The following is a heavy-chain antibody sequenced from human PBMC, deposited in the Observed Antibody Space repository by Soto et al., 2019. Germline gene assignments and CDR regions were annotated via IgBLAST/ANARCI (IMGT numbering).Heavy chain of an antibody. V-gene: IGHV1-18*04. D-gene: IGHD3-3*01. J-gene: IGHJ6*02. Sequence: VKVSCKTSGSTFTSYGISWVRQAPGQGLEWMGWISAYNGNTNYAQKLQGRVTMTTDTSTSTAYMELRSLRSDDTAVYYCARVPITIFSVFFSPAGHCHLQDFWAQGTSDTGSS. CDR2: ISAYNGNT. CDR3: ARVPITIFSVFFSPAGHCHLQDF. CDR1: GSTFTSYG.